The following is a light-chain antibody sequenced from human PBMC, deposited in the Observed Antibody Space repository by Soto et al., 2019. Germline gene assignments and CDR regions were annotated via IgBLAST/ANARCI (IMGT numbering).Light chain of an antibody. J-gene: IGLJ1*01. Sequence: QSALTQPPSASGSPGQSVTISCTGTSSDVGAYDYVSWYQQHPGKAPKLMIYEINKRPSGVPDRFSGSKSGNTASLTVSGLQAEDEAHYYCSSFAGSNNFPYVFGTGTKVT. CDR3: SSFAGSNNFPYV. CDR2: EIN. CDR1: SSDVGAYDY. V-gene: IGLV2-8*01.